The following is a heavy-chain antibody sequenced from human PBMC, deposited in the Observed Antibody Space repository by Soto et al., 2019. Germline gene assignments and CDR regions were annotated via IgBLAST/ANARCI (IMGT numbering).Heavy chain of an antibody. CDR2: ISGSGGST. CDR1: GFTFSSYA. V-gene: IGHV3-23*01. CDR3: AKDREYSSSSAYFDY. J-gene: IGHJ4*02. Sequence: EVQLLESGGGLVQPGGSLRLSCAASGFTFSSYAMSWVRQAPGKGLEWVSAISGSGGSTYYADSVKGRFTISRDNSKNTLYLQMNRLRAEDTAVYYCAKDREYSSSSAYFDYWGQGTLVTVSS. D-gene: IGHD6-6*01.